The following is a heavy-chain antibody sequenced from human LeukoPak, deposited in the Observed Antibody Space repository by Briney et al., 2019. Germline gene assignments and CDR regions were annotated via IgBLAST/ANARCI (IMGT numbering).Heavy chain of an antibody. CDR3: VRVGYSYGFDY. J-gene: IGHJ4*02. V-gene: IGHV3-53*04. D-gene: IGHD5-18*01. Sequence: GGSLRLSCAASGFTFSSYSMSWVRQAPGKGLEWVSVIYSGGSTYYADYVKGRFTISRHNSKNTLYLQMNSLRAEDTAVYYCVRVGYSYGFDYWGQGTLVTVSS. CDR2: IYSGGST. CDR1: GFTFSSYS.